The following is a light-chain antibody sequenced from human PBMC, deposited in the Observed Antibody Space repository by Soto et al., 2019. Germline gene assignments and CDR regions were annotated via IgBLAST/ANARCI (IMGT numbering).Light chain of an antibody. V-gene: IGKV4-1*01. CDR3: QHYNSYSEA. Sequence: DIVMTQSPDSLAVSLGERATINCKSSQSLLSNKKDFLAWYQQKPGQPPKVLINWASTREFGVSDRFSGSGSGTDFTLTISSLQPDDFATYYCQHYNSYSEAFGQGTKVELK. CDR1: QSLLSNKKDF. J-gene: IGKJ1*01. CDR2: WAS.